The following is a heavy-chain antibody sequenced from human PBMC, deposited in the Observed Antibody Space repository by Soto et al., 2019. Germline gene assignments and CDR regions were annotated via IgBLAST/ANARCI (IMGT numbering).Heavy chain of an antibody. Sequence: EVQLVESGGGLVQPGGSLRLSCAASGFTFSTYWIHWVRQAPGKGLVWVSRINSDGSSTNYADSVKGRFTISRDNAKNTLFLQMNSLRAEDTAVYYCARDRWGGGRDMDLWGQGTTVTVSS. D-gene: IGHD3-10*01. CDR2: INSDGSST. CDR3: ARDRWGGGRDMDL. V-gene: IGHV3-74*01. J-gene: IGHJ6*02. CDR1: GFTFSTYW.